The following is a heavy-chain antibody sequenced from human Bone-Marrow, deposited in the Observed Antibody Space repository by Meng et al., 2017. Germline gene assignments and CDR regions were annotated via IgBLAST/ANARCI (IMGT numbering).Heavy chain of an antibody. CDR3: ARRPAFASDYYYAMDV. CDR1: GVSISSYY. Sequence: GSLRLSCTVSGVSISSYYWSWIRQPPGKGLEWIGYIYYSRSTNYNPSLKSRFTISVDTSKNPFSLKLSSVTAADTAVYYCARRPAFASDYYYAMDVWGQGTTVTVSS. V-gene: IGHV4-59*01. CDR2: IYYSRST. J-gene: IGHJ6*02.